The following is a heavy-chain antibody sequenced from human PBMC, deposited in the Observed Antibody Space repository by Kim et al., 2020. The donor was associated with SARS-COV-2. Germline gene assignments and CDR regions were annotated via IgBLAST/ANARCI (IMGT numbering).Heavy chain of an antibody. Sequence: GGSLRLSCVVSGFTFSNFWVSWARQAPGKGLEWVANINQAGSEDFYADSVKGRFGISRDNARKSLYLQMNSLNAEDTAVYYCAAAGLDYWGQGTLVTVSS. D-gene: IGHD6-13*01. CDR3: AAAGLDY. CDR2: INQAGSED. J-gene: IGHJ4*02. CDR1: GFTFSNFW. V-gene: IGHV3-7*01.